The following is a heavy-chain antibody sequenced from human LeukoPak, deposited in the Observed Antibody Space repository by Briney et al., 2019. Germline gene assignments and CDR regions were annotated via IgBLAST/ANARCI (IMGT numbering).Heavy chain of an antibody. J-gene: IGHJ3*02. CDR2: IYPGDSDT. D-gene: IGHD4-17*01. CDR3: ARDPIDYGDYDLDSFAFDI. V-gene: IGHV5-51*01. Sequence: GESLKISCKGSGYSFSSNWIGWVRQMPGKGLEWMGIIYPGDSDTRYSPSFQGQVTISADKSISTAYLQWSSLKASDTAMYYCARDPIDYGDYDLDSFAFDIWGQGTMVTVSS. CDR1: GYSFSSNW.